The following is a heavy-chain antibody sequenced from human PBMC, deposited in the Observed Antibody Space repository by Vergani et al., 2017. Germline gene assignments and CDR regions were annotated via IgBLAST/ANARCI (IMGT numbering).Heavy chain of an antibody. CDR2: ISSSGSTI. D-gene: IGHD2-15*01. J-gene: IGHJ5*02. Sequence: EVQLVESGGGLVQPGGSLRLSCAASGFTFSSYEMNWVRQAPGKGLGWVSYISSSGSTIYYADSVKGRFTISRDNAKNSLYLQMNSLRAEDTAVYYCARMGYCSGGSCHNWFDPWGQGTLVTVSS. CDR3: ARMGYCSGGSCHNWFDP. CDR1: GFTFSSYE. V-gene: IGHV3-48*03.